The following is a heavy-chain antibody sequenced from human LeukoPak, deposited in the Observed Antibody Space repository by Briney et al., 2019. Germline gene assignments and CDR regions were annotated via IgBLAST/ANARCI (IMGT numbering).Heavy chain of an antibody. Sequence: GGSLRLSCTASGFTFNSYEMNWVRQAPGKGLEWVSYISSSGSTIYYADSVKGRFTISRDNAKNSLYLQMNSLRAEDTAVYYCARDGGIAVAGDAFDIWGQGTMVTVSS. J-gene: IGHJ3*02. CDR1: GFTFNSYE. V-gene: IGHV3-48*03. D-gene: IGHD6-19*01. CDR3: ARDGGIAVAGDAFDI. CDR2: ISSSGSTI.